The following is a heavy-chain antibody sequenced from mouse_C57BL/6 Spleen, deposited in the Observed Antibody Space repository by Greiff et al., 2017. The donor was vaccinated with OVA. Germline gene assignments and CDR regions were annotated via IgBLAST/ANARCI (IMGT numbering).Heavy chain of an antibody. CDR2: IYPGDGDT. V-gene: IGHV1-82*01. CDR1: GYAFSSSW. J-gene: IGHJ1*03. CDR3: ARGDYGSSDWYFDV. Sequence: QVQLKESGPELVKPGASVKISCKASGYAFSSSWMNWVKQRPGKGLEWIGRIYPGDGDTNYNGKFKGKATLTADKSSSTAYMQLSSLTSEDSAVYFCARGDYGSSDWYFDVWGTGTTVTVSS. D-gene: IGHD1-1*01.